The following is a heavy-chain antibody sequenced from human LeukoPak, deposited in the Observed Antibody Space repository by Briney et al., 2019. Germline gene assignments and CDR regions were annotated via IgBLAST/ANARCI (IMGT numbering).Heavy chain of an antibody. D-gene: IGHD1-26*01. V-gene: IGHV3-30-3*01. CDR2: ISYDGSNK. J-gene: IGHJ4*02. CDR3: ARGFDGGSYGVY. CDR1: GFTFSSYA. Sequence: GGSLRLSCAASGFTFSSYAMHWVRQAPGKGLEWVAVISYDGSNKYYADSVKGRFTISRDNSKNTLYLQMNSLRAEDTAVYYCARGFDGGSYGVYWGQGALVTVSS.